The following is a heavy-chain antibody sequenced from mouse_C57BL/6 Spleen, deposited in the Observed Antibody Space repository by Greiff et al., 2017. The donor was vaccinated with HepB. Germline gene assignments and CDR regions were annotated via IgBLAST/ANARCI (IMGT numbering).Heavy chain of an antibody. CDR2: IDPSDSYT. J-gene: IGHJ3*01. V-gene: IGHV1-69*01. CDR1: GYTFTSYW. D-gene: IGHD3-3*01. CDR3: AIGEAWFAY. Sequence: QVQLQQPGAELVMPGASVKLSCKASGYTFTSYWMHWVKQRPGQGLEWIGEIDPSDSYTNYNQKFKGKSTLTVDKSSSTAYMQLSSLTSEDSAVYYCAIGEAWFAYWGQGTLVTVSA.